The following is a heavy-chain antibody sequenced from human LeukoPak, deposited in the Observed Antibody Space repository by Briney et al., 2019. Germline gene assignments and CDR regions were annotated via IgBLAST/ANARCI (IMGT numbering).Heavy chain of an antibody. CDR1: GFTFGDYA. CDR3: TRDVVGVGISEY. D-gene: IGHD2-21*01. Sequence: GRSLRLSCTASGFTFGDYAMSLVRQAPGKGLEWVCFIRSKAYGGTTEYAASVKGRFTISRDDSKSIAYLKMNSMKTEDTAVYYCTRDVVGVGISEYWGQGTLVTVSS. V-gene: IGHV3-49*04. J-gene: IGHJ4*02. CDR2: IRSKAYGGTT.